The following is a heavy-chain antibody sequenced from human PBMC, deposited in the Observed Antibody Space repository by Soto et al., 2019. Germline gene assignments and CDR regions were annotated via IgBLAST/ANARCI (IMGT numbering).Heavy chain of an antibody. CDR1: GFTFSNYA. CDR3: WKDEEGNQLAPGGGGACGA. Sequence: GGSLRLSCAASGFTFSNYAMSWVRQAPGKGLEWVSAITGSGGSTYHSDSVKGRFTISRDNSKNTLYLQMNSLRVEDTAIYYCWKDEEGNQLAPGGGGACGAWSQGT. CDR2: ITGSGGST. J-gene: IGHJ5*02. D-gene: IGHD2-21*02. V-gene: IGHV3-23*01.